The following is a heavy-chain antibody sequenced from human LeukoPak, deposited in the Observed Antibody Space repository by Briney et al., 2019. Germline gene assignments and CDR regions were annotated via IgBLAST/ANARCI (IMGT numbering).Heavy chain of an antibody. Sequence: PGGSLRLSCAASGFTFSSYTMHWVRQAPGKGLEYVSAISNNGGSTYYANSVKGRFTISRDNSKNTLYLQMGSLRVEDMAVYYCARGRFLEWLLESYMDVWGKGTTVTVSS. J-gene: IGHJ6*03. CDR2: ISNNGGST. V-gene: IGHV3-64*01. CDR3: ARGRFLEWLLESYMDV. CDR1: GFTFSSYT. D-gene: IGHD3-3*01.